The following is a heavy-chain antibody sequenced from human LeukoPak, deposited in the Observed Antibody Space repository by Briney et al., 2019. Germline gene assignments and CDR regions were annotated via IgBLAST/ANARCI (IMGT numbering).Heavy chain of an antibody. CDR1: GGSISSYY. V-gene: IGHV4-59*01. J-gene: IGHJ3*02. D-gene: IGHD3-9*01. CDR3: ASYFFDQSKALDI. Sequence: SETLSLTCTVSGGSISSYYWSWIRQPPGKGLEWIGYIYYTGNTNCNASLKSRVTISIDTAKNRFSLKLSSVTAADTAVYYCASYFFDQSKALDIWGQGTMVTVSA. CDR2: IYYTGNT.